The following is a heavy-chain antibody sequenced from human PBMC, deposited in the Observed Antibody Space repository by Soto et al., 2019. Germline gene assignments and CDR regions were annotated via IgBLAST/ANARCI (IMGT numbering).Heavy chain of an antibody. Sequence: SETLSLTCTVSGGSISSSSYYWGWIRQPPGKGLEWIGSIYYSGSTYYNPSLKSRVTISVDTSKNQFSLKLSSVTAADTAVYYCARPITMVRGVSKPYNYYGMDVWGQGTTVTVSS. V-gene: IGHV4-39*01. D-gene: IGHD3-10*01. CDR3: ARPITMVRGVSKPYNYYGMDV. CDR1: GGSISSSSYY. CDR2: IYYSGST. J-gene: IGHJ6*02.